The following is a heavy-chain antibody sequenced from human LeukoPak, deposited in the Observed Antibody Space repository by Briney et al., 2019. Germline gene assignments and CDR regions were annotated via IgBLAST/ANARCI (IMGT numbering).Heavy chain of an antibody. CDR1: GCSINSGSYY. CDR2: FDVSGNT. V-gene: IGHV4-61*09. CDR3: ARGLNDSRTGENY. J-gene: IGHJ4*02. D-gene: IGHD1-1*01. Sequence: SQTLSLTCTVSGCSINSGSYYWSWIRQPAGKGLEWIGHFDVSGNTNYNSSLKRRVTISLDTSKSLFSLKVRYVADAASAVYYCARGLNDSRTGENYWGQGTLVTVSS.